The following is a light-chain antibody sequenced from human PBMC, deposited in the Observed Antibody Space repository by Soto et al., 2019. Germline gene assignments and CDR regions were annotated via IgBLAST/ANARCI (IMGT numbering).Light chain of an antibody. CDR2: DAS. Sequence: IQMTQSPSTLSASVGDRVTITCRASQSISSWLAWYQQKPGKAPNLLIYDASSLESGVPSRFSGSGSGTEFTLTISSLQPDDFATYYCQQYNNYPLTFGGGTKVEIK. CDR1: QSISSW. J-gene: IGKJ4*01. V-gene: IGKV1-5*01. CDR3: QQYNNYPLT.